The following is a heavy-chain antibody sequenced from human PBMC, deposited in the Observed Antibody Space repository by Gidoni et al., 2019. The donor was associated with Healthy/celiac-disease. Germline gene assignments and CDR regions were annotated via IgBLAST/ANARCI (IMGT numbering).Heavy chain of an antibody. CDR2: ISYDGSNK. CDR3: AKGFWGTWIQLWSDYYYYMDV. V-gene: IGHV3-30*18. J-gene: IGHJ6*03. D-gene: IGHD5-18*01. Sequence: QVQLVESGGGVVQHGRSMRLSCAASGFTFSRYGMHWDRQAPGKGLEGVAFISYDGSNKYYADSVKGRFTISRDNSKNTLYLQMNSLRAENTAVYYCAKGFWGTWIQLWSDYYYYMDVWGKGTTVTVSS. CDR1: GFTFSRYG.